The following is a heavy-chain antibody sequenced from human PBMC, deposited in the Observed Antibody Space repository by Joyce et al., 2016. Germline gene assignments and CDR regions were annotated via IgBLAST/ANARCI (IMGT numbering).Heavy chain of an antibody. CDR3: AKDRGGFGVVISSYLDY. V-gene: IGHV3-43*01. J-gene: IGHJ4*02. Sequence: EVQLVESGGVVVQPGGSLRLSCAASGFTFDDYTMHWVRHAPGKGLEWVSLISWDGGSTYYADSVKGRFTISRDNSKNSLYLQMNSLRTEDTALYYCAKDRGGFGVVISSYLDYWGQGTLVTVSS. CDR2: ISWDGGST. CDR1: GFTFDDYT. D-gene: IGHD3-3*01.